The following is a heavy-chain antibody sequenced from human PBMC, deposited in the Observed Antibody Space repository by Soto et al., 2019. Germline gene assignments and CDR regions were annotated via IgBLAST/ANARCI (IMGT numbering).Heavy chain of an antibody. J-gene: IGHJ5*02. Sequence: PGGSLRLSCAASGFTFSSYWMHWVRQAPGKGLVWVSRINSDGSSTSYADSVKGRFTISRDNAKNTLYLQMNSLRAEDTAVYYCAREYSSRGTVWFDPWGQGTLVTVSS. CDR3: AREYSSRGTVWFDP. V-gene: IGHV3-74*01. D-gene: IGHD6-13*01. CDR1: GFTFSSYW. CDR2: INSDGSST.